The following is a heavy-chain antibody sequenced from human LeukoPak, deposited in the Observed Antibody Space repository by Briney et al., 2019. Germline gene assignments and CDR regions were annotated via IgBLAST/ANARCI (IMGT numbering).Heavy chain of an antibody. CDR2: INPNSGGT. J-gene: IGHJ4*02. V-gene: IGHV1-2*06. CDR1: GYTFTGNY. CDR3: ARPKYRAAAGTSPSFDY. Sequence: ASVKVSXKASGYTFTGNYMHWVRQAPGQGLEWMGRINPNSGGTNYAQKFQGRVTMTRDTSISTAYMELSRLRSDDTAVYYCARPKYRAAAGTSPSFDYWGQGTLVTVSS. D-gene: IGHD6-13*01.